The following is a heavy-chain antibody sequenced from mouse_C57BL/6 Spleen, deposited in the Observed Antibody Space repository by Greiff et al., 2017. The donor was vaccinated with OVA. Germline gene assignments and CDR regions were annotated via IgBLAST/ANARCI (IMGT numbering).Heavy chain of an antibody. CDR3: ARESNYNY. D-gene: IGHD2-5*01. V-gene: IGHV1-55*01. CDR1: GYTFPSYW. J-gene: IGHJ2*01. CDR2: IYPGSGST. Sequence: VQLQQPGAELVKPGASVKMSCKASGYTFPSYWITWVKQRPGQGLEWIGDIYPGSGSTNYNEKFKSKAKLTVDTYSSTAYMQLSSLTSEDSAVSYCARESNYNYWGQGTTLTVSS.